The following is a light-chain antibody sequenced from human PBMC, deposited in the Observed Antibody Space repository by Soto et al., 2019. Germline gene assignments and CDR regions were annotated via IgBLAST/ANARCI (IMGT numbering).Light chain of an antibody. Sequence: EIVLTQSPATLSLSPGERATLSCRASQSVDRFLAGYQQKPGQAPRLLIYDASNRATGIPARFSGSGSGTDFTLTISSLEPEDFAVYYCQQRSNWPPPLTFGGGTKVEIK. CDR3: QQRSNWPPPLT. V-gene: IGKV3-11*01. CDR1: QSVDRF. J-gene: IGKJ4*01. CDR2: DAS.